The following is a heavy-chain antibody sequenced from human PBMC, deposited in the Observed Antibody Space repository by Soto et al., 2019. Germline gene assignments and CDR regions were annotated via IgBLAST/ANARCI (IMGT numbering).Heavy chain of an antibody. V-gene: IGHV3-33*01. CDR2: IWYDGSNK. D-gene: IGHD1-1*01. CDR1: GFTFSSYG. J-gene: IGHJ4*02. Sequence: GGSLRLSCAASGFTFSSYGMHWVRQAPGKGLEWVAVIWYDGSNKYYADSVKGRFTISRDNSKNTLYLQMNSLRAEDTAVYYCARDGATGTTGWYFDYWGQGTLVTVSS. CDR3: ARDGATGTTGWYFDY.